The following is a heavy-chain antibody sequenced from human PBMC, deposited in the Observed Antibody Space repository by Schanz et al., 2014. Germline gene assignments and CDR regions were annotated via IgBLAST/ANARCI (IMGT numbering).Heavy chain of an antibody. CDR1: GFIFNDYY. Sequence: QVQLVESGGGLVKPGGSLRLSCAASGFIFNDYYMNWIRQAPGKGLEWLSYISRDGTTSYYADSVKGRFTISRDNAKNSLYLEMTSLRGEDTAVYYCARVVLGGDAFDIWGQGTMVTVSS. CDR3: ARVVLGGDAFDI. V-gene: IGHV3-11*01. J-gene: IGHJ3*02. D-gene: IGHD3-10*01. CDR2: ISRDGTTS.